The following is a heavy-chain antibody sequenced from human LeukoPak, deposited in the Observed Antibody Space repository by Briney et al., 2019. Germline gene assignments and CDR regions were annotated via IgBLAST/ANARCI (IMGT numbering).Heavy chain of an antibody. CDR1: GFDFRRYD. CDR3: VTVGMTSIWSYLRFDP. Sequence: GGSLRLSCAASGFDFRRYDMNWVRQAPGKGLEWVSYISSGSSTIYYADSVKGQFTVSRDNARNSLYLQMNSLRDEDAAVYYSVTVGMTSIWSYLRFDPRGQGTLVSVSS. V-gene: IGHV3-48*02. D-gene: IGHD1-26*01. CDR2: ISSGSSTI. J-gene: IGHJ5*02.